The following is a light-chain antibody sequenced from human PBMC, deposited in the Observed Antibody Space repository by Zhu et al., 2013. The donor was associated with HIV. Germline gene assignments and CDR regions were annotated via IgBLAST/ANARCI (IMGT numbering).Light chain of an antibody. CDR1: QSVSSSY. CDR2: GAS. Sequence: DIVLTQSPGTLSLSPGERATLSCRASQSVSSSYLAWYQQKPGQAPRLLIYGASTRATGVSARFSGSGSGTDFTLTVSSLQSDDVAVYYCQHYNNWPPWTFGQGTEVEV. J-gene: IGKJ1*01. CDR3: QHYNNWPPWT. V-gene: IGKV3-15*01.